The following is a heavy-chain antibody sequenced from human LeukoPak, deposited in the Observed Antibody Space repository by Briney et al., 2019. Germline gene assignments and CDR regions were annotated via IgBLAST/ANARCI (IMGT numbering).Heavy chain of an antibody. CDR3: AGCGGCPKGAFDI. Sequence: ASVKVSCKASGHTFTSYYMHWVRQAPGQGLEWMGIINPSGGSTSYAQKFQGRVTMTRDTSTSTVYMELSSLRSEDTAVYYCAGCGGCPKGAFDIWGQGTMVTVSS. V-gene: IGHV1-46*01. D-gene: IGHD6-19*01. J-gene: IGHJ3*02. CDR1: GHTFTSYY. CDR2: INPSGGST.